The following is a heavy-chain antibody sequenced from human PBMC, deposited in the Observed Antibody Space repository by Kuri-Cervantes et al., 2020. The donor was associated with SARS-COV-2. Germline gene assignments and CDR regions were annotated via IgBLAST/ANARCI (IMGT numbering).Heavy chain of an antibody. V-gene: IGHV3-30*03. CDR2: ISYDGSNK. J-gene: IGHJ4*02. CDR3: TREAYDYNMGFDS. D-gene: IGHD4-11*01. CDR1: GFTFSSYG. Sequence: GESLKISCAASGFTFSSYGMHWVRQAPGKGLEWVAVISYDGSNKYYADSVKGRFTISRDNSRNIVYLQMNSLRPEDTALYYCTREAYDYNMGFDSWGQGALVTVSS.